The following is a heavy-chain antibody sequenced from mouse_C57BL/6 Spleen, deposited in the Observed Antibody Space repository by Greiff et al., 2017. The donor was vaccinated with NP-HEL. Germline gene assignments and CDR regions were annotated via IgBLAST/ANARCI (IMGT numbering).Heavy chain of an antibody. CDR2: IYPGSGST. CDR1: GYTFTSYW. CDR3: ARSFYYGSSYPAWFAY. J-gene: IGHJ3*01. V-gene: IGHV1-55*01. Sequence: QVQLQQSGAELVKPGASVKMSCKASGYTFTSYWITWVKQRPGQGLEWIGDIYPGSGSTNYNEKFKSKATLTVDTSSSTAYMQLSSLTSEDSAVYYCARSFYYGSSYPAWFAYWGQRTLVTVSA. D-gene: IGHD1-1*01.